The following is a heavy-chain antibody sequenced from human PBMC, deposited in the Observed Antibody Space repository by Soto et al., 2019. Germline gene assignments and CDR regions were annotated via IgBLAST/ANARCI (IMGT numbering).Heavy chain of an antibody. CDR1: GGYISSYY. Sequence: SETLSLTCTVSGGYISSYYWTWIRQPPGKGLEWIGYIYYSGSTNYNPSLKSRVTMSIDTSKNQFSLKLSSVTAADTAVYYCARAFGSTMPSLFWGQGTLVTSPQ. CDR2: IYYSGST. V-gene: IGHV4-59*01. D-gene: IGHD2-2*01. J-gene: IGHJ4*02. CDR3: ARAFGSTMPSLF.